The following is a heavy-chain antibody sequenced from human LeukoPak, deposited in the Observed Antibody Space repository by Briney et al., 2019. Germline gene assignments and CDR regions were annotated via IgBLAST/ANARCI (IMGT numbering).Heavy chain of an antibody. Sequence: PGGSLRLSCAVSGFTFSSYGMHWVRQAPGKGLEWVAVISYDGSNKYYADSVKGRFTISRDNSKNTLYLQMNSLRAEDTAVYYCAKGVQIYAVAAPADYWGQGTLVTVSS. CDR3: AKGVQIYAVAAPADY. CDR1: GFTFSSYG. V-gene: IGHV3-30*18. J-gene: IGHJ4*02. CDR2: ISYDGSNK. D-gene: IGHD6-19*01.